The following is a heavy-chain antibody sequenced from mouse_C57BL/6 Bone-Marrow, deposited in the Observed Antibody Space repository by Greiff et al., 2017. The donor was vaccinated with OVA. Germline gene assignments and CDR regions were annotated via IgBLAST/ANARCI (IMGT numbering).Heavy chain of an antibody. CDR2: IDPSDSYT. Sequence: QVQLQQPGAELVMPGASVKLSCKASGYTFTSYWMHWVKQRSGQGLEWIGEIDPSDSYTNYNQKFKGKSTLTVDKSSSTAYMQLSSLTSEDSAVYYCARGVYGVGRFDYWGQGTTLTVSS. CDR1: GYTFTSYW. D-gene: IGHD1-1*01. J-gene: IGHJ2*01. V-gene: IGHV1-69*01. CDR3: ARGVYGVGRFDY.